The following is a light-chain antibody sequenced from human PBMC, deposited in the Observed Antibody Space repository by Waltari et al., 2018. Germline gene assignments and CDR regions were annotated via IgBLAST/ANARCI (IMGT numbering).Light chain of an antibody. CDR2: EDN. V-gene: IGLV6-57*02. CDR3: QSYESDNLWI. Sequence: FVLTQPPSVSESPGKTVTITCSGSRAVATNYVKMYQQRPGSAPTTVIYEDNQRPSGVPDHFSGSIDTSSKSASLTISGLEPEDEGVYYCQSYESDNLWIFGGGTKLTVL. CDR1: RAVATNY. J-gene: IGLJ3*02.